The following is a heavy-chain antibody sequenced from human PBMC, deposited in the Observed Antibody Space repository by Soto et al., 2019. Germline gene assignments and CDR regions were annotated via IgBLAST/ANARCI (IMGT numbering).Heavy chain of an antibody. CDR3: ASLSSTVTPSRWYFDL. J-gene: IGHJ2*01. D-gene: IGHD4-17*01. Sequence: QVQLVQSGAEVKKPGSSVKVSCKASGGTFSSYAISWVRQAPGQGLEWMGGIIPIFGTANYAQKFQGRVTITADEPTSTAYRELSSLRSEDTAVYYCASLSSTVTPSRWYFDLWGRGTLVTVSS. CDR2: IIPIFGTA. V-gene: IGHV1-69*12. CDR1: GGTFSSYA.